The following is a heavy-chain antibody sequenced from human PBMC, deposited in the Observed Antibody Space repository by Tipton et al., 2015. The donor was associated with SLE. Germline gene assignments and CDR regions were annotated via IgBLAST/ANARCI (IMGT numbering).Heavy chain of an antibody. V-gene: IGHV4-34*01. J-gene: IGHJ4*02. CDR3: ARGWDSDFWSGYADY. Sequence: TLSLTCAVYGGSFSGDYWSCIRQPPGKGLEWIGEINHSGNTNYNPSLKSRVTIFVDTSKNQFSLKLRSVTAADTAVYYCARGWDSDFWSGYADYWGQGTLVTVSS. CDR1: GGSFSGDY. D-gene: IGHD3-3*01. CDR2: INHSGNT.